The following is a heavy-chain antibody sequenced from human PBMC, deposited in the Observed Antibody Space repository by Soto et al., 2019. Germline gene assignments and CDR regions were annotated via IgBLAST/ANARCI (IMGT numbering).Heavy chain of an antibody. CDR3: ARGKQYVWGSYRPKYYFEY. D-gene: IGHD3-16*02. CDR1: GGSISSYY. V-gene: IGHV4-59*01. J-gene: IGHJ4*02. Sequence: QVQLQESGPGLVKPSETLSLTCTVSGGSISSYYWSWIRQPPGKGLEWIGYIYSSGSTNYNPTLKSRVAISADSSKIHFALKLSCETDADTAVYYCARGKQYVWGSYRPKYYFEYWGQGTLVTVSS. CDR2: IYSSGST.